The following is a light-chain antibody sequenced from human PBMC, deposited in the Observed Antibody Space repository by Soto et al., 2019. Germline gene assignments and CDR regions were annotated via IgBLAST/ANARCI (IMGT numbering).Light chain of an antibody. Sequence: DIVLTQSPGTLSLSPGERATLSCRASQSASSSYLAWYQQRPGQAPRLLIYGASSRATGIPDRFSGSGSGTEFTLTISSLQPDDFATYYCQQYNGLITFGQGTRLEI. J-gene: IGKJ5*01. CDR3: QQYNGLIT. CDR1: QSASSSY. CDR2: GAS. V-gene: IGKV3-20*01.